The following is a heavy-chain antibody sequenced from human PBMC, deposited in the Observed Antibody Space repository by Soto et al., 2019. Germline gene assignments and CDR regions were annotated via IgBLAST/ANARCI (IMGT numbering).Heavy chain of an antibody. V-gene: IGHV3-23*01. CDR1: EFTFSNYA. D-gene: IGHD2-2*03. CDR2: ISVSADST. J-gene: IGHJ4*02. Sequence: GGSLRLSCAASEFTFSNYAMNWVRQAPGKGLEWVSTISVSADSTYYADSVKGRFTIARDNSKNTLYLQMKSLRAEDTAIYYCAKAGIGYCSRTSCLYYFDSWGQGTLVTVSS. CDR3: AKAGIGYCSRTSCLYYFDS.